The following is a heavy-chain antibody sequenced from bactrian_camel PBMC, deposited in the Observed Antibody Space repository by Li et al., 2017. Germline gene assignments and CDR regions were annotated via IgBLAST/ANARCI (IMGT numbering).Heavy chain of an antibody. Sequence: QLVESGGGLVQPGGSLRLSCAASGFTFSSAWIYCVRQAPGKGLEWVSAINRDGESTYYADSVKGRFTISRDNAKNSVYLQMDSLKPEDTFVYYCVRDCSGGYCWDYWGQGTQVTVS. V-gene: IGHV3S25*01. CDR2: INRDGEST. CDR3: VRDCSGGYCWDY. CDR1: GFTFSSAW. D-gene: IGHD2*01. J-gene: IGHJ4*01.